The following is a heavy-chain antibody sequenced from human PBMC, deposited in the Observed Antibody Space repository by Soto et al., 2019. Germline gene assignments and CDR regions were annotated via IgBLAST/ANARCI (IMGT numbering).Heavy chain of an antibody. J-gene: IGHJ4*02. V-gene: IGHV3-23*01. CDR1: GFTFSNYD. D-gene: IGHD2-21*01. CDR3: ARRDCGSGTNCEFGAPAFAY. CDR2: LSSSGGST. Sequence: EVQLLESGGGLVQPGGSLRLSCAASGFTFSNYDMSWVRQAPGKGLEWVSSLSSSGGSTYYADSVTGRFTISRDNPKNTLYLQMSSLSAADTAVYYCARRDCGSGTNCEFGAPAFAYCGQGNLVTVTS.